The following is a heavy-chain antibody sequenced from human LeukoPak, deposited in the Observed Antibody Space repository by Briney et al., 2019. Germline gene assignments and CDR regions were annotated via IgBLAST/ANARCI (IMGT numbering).Heavy chain of an antibody. Sequence: PRGSLRLSCAASGFTFSSYSMNWVRQAPGKGLEWVSYISSSSSTIYYADSVKGRSTISRDNAKNSLYLQMNSLRDEDTAVYYCAGLYSSSWDYWGQGTLVTVSS. CDR3: AGLYSSSWDY. CDR1: GFTFSSYS. V-gene: IGHV3-48*02. J-gene: IGHJ4*02. CDR2: ISSSSSTI. D-gene: IGHD6-13*01.